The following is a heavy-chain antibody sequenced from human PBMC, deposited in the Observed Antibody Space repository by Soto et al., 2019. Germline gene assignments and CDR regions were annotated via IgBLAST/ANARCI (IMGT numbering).Heavy chain of an antibody. J-gene: IGHJ4*02. D-gene: IGHD1-1*01. V-gene: IGHV3-30-3*01. CDR2: ISYDGSNK. CDR1: GFTFSSYA. Sequence: QVQLVESGGGVVQPGRSLRLSCAASGFTFSSYAMQWVRQAPGKGLEWVAVISYDGSNKYYADSVKGRFTISRDNSKNTLYLQMNSLRAEDTAVYYCARDLSGTIHYYFDYWGQGTLVTVSS. CDR3: ARDLSGTIHYYFDY.